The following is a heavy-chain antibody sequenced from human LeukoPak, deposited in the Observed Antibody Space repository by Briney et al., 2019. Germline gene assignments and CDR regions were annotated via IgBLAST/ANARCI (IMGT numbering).Heavy chain of an antibody. J-gene: IGHJ5*02. D-gene: IGHD3-22*01. Sequence: SETLSLTCAVSGASISSTNWWSWVRQPPGKGLEWIGEIYHSGTTNYNPSLKSRVTISVDKSKNQFSLKLNSVTAADTAVYYCAREFDYYDSSGAILGGFDPWGQGTLVTVSS. CDR1: GASISSTNW. CDR2: IYHSGTT. CDR3: AREFDYYDSSGAILGGFDP. V-gene: IGHV4-4*02.